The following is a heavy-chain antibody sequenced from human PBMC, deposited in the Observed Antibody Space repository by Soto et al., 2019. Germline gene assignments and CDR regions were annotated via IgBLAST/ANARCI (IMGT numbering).Heavy chain of an antibody. J-gene: IGHJ4*02. V-gene: IGHV4-39*01. D-gene: IGHD3-16*01. CDR1: GASDATGDHY. Sequence: QLRLQESGPGLVRPSETLSLTCSVSGASDATGDHYWAWIRQPPGKGLEWIGSLYYGGSTHYSPSLKSPVTISADASKNQLSLDVTSVTAADRGIYFCARLEMGELRIDYWGQGMLVAVSS. CDR2: LYYGGST. CDR3: ARLEMGELRIDY.